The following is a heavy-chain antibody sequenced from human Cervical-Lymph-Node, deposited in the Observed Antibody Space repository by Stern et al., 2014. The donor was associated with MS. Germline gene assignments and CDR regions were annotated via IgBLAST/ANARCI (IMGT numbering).Heavy chain of an antibody. CDR2: IWEDGSNN. CDR3: ARADGTITSDY. Sequence: QVQLVESGGGVVQPGRSLRLSCAASGFTFSSYGMHWVRQAPGKGLGWVAVIWEDGSNNYYAASTKGRFTISRDNSRNTLYLQMNRLRADDTAVYYCARADGTITSDYWGQGTLVTVSS. V-gene: IGHV3-33*01. D-gene: IGHD4-11*01. CDR1: GFTFSSYG. J-gene: IGHJ4*02.